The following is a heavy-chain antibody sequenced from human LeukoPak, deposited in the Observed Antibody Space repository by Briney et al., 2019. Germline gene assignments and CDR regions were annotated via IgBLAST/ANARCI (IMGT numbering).Heavy chain of an antibody. Sequence: PSETLSLTCTVSGGSISSYYWSWIRQPPGKGLEWIGYIYYSGSTNYNPSLKSRVTISVDTSKSQFSPKLSSVTAADTAVYYCASMGATDNWFDPWGQGTLVTVSS. CDR2: IYYSGST. CDR3: ASMGATDNWFDP. J-gene: IGHJ5*02. V-gene: IGHV4-59*08. D-gene: IGHD1-26*01. CDR1: GGSISSYY.